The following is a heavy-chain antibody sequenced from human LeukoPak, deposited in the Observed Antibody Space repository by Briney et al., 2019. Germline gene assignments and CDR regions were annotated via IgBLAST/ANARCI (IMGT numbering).Heavy chain of an antibody. D-gene: IGHD3-16*01. V-gene: IGHV3-73*01. CDR2: IRSKANSYAP. CDR1: RFTFSGSA. CDR3: TRAGDDYVWEDFDY. Sequence: GGSLRLSRAASRFTFSGSAMHWVRQASGTGLEGVGRIRSKANSYAPAHAAPVKGRFTISRDDSKNTAYLQMNSLKTEDTAVYYCTRAGDDYVWEDFDYWGQGALVTVSS. J-gene: IGHJ4*02.